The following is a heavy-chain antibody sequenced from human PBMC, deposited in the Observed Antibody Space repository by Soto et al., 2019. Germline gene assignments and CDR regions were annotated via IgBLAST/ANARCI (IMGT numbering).Heavy chain of an antibody. D-gene: IGHD6-13*01. CDR3: ARDLGYSSSWSPEDYYYFYGMDV. Sequence: GGSLRLSCAASGFIFSSYAMHWVRQAPGKGLEWEAVISYDGSNKYYADSVKGRFTISRDNSKNTLYLQMNSLRAEDTAVYYCARDLGYSSSWSPEDYYYFYGMDVWGQGTTVTVSS. CDR2: ISYDGSNK. CDR1: GFIFSSYA. J-gene: IGHJ6*02. V-gene: IGHV3-30-3*01.